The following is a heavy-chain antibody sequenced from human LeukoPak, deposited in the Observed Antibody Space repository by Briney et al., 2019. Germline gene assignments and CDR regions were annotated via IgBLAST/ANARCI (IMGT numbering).Heavy chain of an antibody. Sequence: ASVKVSCKASGYTFTGYYMHWVRQAPGQGLEWMGWINPNSGGTNYAQKFQGRVTITADESTSTAYMELSSLRSEDTAVYYCARGITMVRGFDPWGQGTLVTVSS. J-gene: IGHJ5*02. CDR3: ARGITMVRGFDP. V-gene: IGHV1-2*02. CDR1: GYTFTGYY. CDR2: INPNSGGT. D-gene: IGHD3-10*01.